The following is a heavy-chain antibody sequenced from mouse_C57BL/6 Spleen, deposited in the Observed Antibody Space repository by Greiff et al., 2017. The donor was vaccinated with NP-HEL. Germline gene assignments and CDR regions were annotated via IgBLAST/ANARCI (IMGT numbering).Heavy chain of an antibody. Sequence: VQLQQSGPELVKPGASVKISCKASGYAFSSSWMNWVKQRPGTGLEWIGRIYPGDGDTNYNGKFTGKATLTADKSSSTAYMQLSSLTSEDSAVYYCARGGVVATRYYFDYWGQGTTRTVSS. CDR3: ARGGVVATRYYFDY. CDR2: IYPGDGDT. V-gene: IGHV1-82*01. CDR1: GYAFSSSW. J-gene: IGHJ2*01. D-gene: IGHD1-1*01.